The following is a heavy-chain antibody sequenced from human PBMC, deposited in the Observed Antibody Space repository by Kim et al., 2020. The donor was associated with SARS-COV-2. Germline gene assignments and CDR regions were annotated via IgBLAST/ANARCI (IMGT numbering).Heavy chain of an antibody. Sequence: GGSLRLSCAASGFTFSSYGMHWVRQAPGKGLEWVAVIWYDGSNKYYADSVKGRFTISRDNSKNTLYLQMNSLRAEDTAVYYCARAAVVVVISPVSGMDVWGQGTPVTVSS. CDR3: ARAAVVVVISPVSGMDV. CDR2: IWYDGSNK. V-gene: IGHV3-33*01. J-gene: IGHJ6*02. CDR1: GFTFSSYG. D-gene: IGHD3-22*01.